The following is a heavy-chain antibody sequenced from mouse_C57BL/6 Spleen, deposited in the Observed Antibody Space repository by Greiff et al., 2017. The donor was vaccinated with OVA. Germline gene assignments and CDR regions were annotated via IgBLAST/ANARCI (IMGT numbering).Heavy chain of an antibody. CDR1: GYTFTSYW. Sequence: VQLQQSGTVLARPGASVKMSCKTSGYTFTSYWMHWVKQRPGQGLEWIGAIYPGNSDTSYNQKFKGKAKLTAVTSASTAYMELSSLTNEDSAVYYCTRSVTTGGYFDVWGTGTTVTVSS. J-gene: IGHJ1*03. CDR2: IYPGNSDT. D-gene: IGHD1-1*01. V-gene: IGHV1-5*01. CDR3: TRSVTTGGYFDV.